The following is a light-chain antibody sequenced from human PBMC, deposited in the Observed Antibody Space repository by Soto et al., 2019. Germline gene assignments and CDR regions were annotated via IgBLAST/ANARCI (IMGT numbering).Light chain of an antibody. Sequence: EIGLTQSPGTLSLSPGERTTLSCRASQSISSKYLAWYQQKLGQAPRLLIYDTSTRATDIPARFSGSGSGTELTLTIASLQSEDFAVYYCQQYNHWPRMLSFGGGTRV. CDR2: DTS. CDR3: QQYNHWPRMLS. J-gene: IGKJ4*01. V-gene: IGKV3-15*01. CDR1: QSISSK.